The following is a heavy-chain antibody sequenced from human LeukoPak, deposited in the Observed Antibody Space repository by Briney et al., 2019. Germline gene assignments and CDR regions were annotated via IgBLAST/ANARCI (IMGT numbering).Heavy chain of an antibody. CDR3: ARASSSWYTLVVGY. J-gene: IGHJ4*02. CDR1: GGSISSGGYY. Sequence: SQTLSLTCTVSGGSISSGGYYWSWIRQPPGKGLEWIGYIYYSGSTYYNPSLKSRVTISVDTSKNQFSLKLSSVTAADTAVYYCARASSSWYTLVVGYWGQGTLVTVSS. V-gene: IGHV4-31*03. CDR2: IYYSGST. D-gene: IGHD6-13*01.